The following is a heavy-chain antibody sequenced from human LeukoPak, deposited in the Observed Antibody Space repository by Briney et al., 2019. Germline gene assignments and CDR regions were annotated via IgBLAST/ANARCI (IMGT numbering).Heavy chain of an antibody. CDR3: AKGDSSGYYSD. V-gene: IGHV3-9*01. CDR2: ISWNSGSI. J-gene: IGHJ4*02. CDR1: GFTFDDYA. D-gene: IGHD3-22*01. Sequence: GGSLRLSCAASGFTFDDYAMHWVRQAPGKGLEWVSGISWNSGSIGYTDSVKGRFTISRDNAKNSLYLQMNSLRAEDTALYYCAKGDSSGYYSDRGQGTLVTVSS.